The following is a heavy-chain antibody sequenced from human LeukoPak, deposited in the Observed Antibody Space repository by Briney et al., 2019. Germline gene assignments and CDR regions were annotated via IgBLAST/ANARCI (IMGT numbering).Heavy chain of an antibody. CDR1: GFTFDGYA. CDR2: ISWNSGNI. V-gene: IGHV3-9*01. D-gene: IGHD6-19*01. CDR3: VKGRGDIAVAGSRFDY. J-gene: IGHJ4*02. Sequence: TGGSLRLSCAASGFTFDGYAMHWVRQAPGKGLEWVSGISWNSGNIGYADTVKGRFTISRDNAKNYLYLQMNSLRPEDTALYYCVKGRGDIAVAGSRFDYWGQGTLVTVSS.